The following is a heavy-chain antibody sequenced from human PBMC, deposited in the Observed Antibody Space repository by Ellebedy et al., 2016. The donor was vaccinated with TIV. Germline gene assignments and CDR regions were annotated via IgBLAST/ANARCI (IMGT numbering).Heavy chain of an antibody. D-gene: IGHD3-10*01. Sequence: AASVKVSCKASGGTFSSFLINWLRQAPGQGLEWMGGIIPVLRTANYAQKFQGRLIIAADESTSTAYMELSTLRSEDTALYCGAHLEGSGTFDYWGQGTLVTVSS. CDR1: GGTFSSFL. CDR3: AHLEGSGTFDY. CDR2: IIPVLRTA. V-gene: IGHV1-69*13. J-gene: IGHJ4*02.